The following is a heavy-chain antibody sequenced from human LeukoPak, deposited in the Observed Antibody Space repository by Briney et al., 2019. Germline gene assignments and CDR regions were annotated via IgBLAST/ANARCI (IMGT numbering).Heavy chain of an antibody. D-gene: IGHD3-22*01. CDR2: ISGSGGST. CDR3: AKLSHYYDSSGP. Sequence: GGSLRLSCAASGFTFSGSAMHWVRQAPGKGLEWVSAISGSGGSTYYADSVKGRFTISRDNSKNTLYLQMNSLRAEDTAVYYCAKLSHYYDSSGPWGQGTLVTVSS. CDR1: GFTFSGSA. J-gene: IGHJ5*02. V-gene: IGHV3-23*01.